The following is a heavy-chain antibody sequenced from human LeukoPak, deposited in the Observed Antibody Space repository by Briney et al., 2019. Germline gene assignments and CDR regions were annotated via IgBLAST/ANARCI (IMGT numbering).Heavy chain of an antibody. D-gene: IGHD3-10*01. CDR3: AKEGDYYGSGSYRDGFDI. CDR1: GFTFSTHG. CDR2: IRYDGINK. J-gene: IGHJ3*02. Sequence: GGSLRLSCAASGFTFSTHGMHWVRQAPGKGLEWVAFIRYDGINKYYADSVKGRFTISRDSFKNTLYLQMNSLRPEDTAAYYCAKEGDYYGSGSYRDGFDIWGQGTRATVSS. V-gene: IGHV3-30*02.